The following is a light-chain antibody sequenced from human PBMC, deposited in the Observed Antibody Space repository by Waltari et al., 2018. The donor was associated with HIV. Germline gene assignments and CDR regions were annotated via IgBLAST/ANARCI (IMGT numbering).Light chain of an antibody. CDR2: GTS. CDR3: QQYVSSPLT. J-gene: IGKJ4*01. CDR1: QSLSSTY. V-gene: IGKV3-20*01. Sequence: EIVLTQSPGPLSLSPGERATLSCRASQSLSSTYLAWYQQKPGQGPRLLIYGTSTRATGIPDRFSGSGSGTDFTLTISRLEPEDFAVYYCQQYVSSPLTFGGGTKVEIK.